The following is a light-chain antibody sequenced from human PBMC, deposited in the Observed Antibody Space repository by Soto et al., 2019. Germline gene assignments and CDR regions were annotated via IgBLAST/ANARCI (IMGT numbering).Light chain of an antibody. J-gene: IGLJ2*01. CDR3: QSYDSSLTNAV. V-gene: IGLV2-14*01. CDR2: EVT. Sequence: QSALTQPASVSGSPGQSITISCTGTSGDIGSYNRVSWYQQHPGKAPKLIIYEVTDRPSGVSNRFSGSKSGNTASLTISGLQAEDEAEYYCQSYDSSLTNAVFGGGTKLTVL. CDR1: SGDIGSYNR.